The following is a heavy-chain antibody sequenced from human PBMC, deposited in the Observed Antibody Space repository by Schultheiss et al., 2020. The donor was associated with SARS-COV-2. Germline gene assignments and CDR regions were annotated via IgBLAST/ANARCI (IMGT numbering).Heavy chain of an antibody. D-gene: IGHD2-8*01. CDR1: GFTFSSYW. CDR3: ARGPNSDS. J-gene: IGHJ5*01. V-gene: IGHV3-53*01. Sequence: GESLKISCAASGFTFSSYWMHWVRQAPGKGLEWVSVIFPVGTTYYADSVKGRFTISRDNSKNTVYLQMNSLRAEDTAVYYCARGPNSDSWGQGTLVTVSS. CDR2: IFPVGTT.